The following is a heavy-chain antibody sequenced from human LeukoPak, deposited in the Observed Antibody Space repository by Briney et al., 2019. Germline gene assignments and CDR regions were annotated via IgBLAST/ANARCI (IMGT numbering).Heavy chain of an antibody. CDR3: ARGGRYDYGDYGEGYYFDY. D-gene: IGHD4-17*01. Sequence: PGGSLRLSCAASGFTFSSYDMHWVRQATGKGLEWVSAIGTAGDTYYPGSVKGRFTISRENAKNSLYLQMNSLRAGDTAVYYCARGGRYDYGDYGEGYYFDYWGQGTLVTVSS. CDR1: GFTFSSYD. V-gene: IGHV3-13*01. CDR2: IGTAGDT. J-gene: IGHJ4*02.